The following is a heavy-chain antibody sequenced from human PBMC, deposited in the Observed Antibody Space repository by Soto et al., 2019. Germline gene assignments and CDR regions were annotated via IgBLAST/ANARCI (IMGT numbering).Heavy chain of an antibody. V-gene: IGHV2-5*02. CDR3: AHRPGYYGSGSRSYWYFDL. Sequence: QITLKESGPTLVKPTQTLTLTCTFSGFSLSTSGVGVGWIRQPPGKALEWLALIYWDDDKRYSPSLKSRLTITKDTSKNQVVLTMTNMDPVDTATYYCAHRPGYYGSGSRSYWYFDLWGRGTLVTVSS. D-gene: IGHD3-10*01. CDR1: GFSLSTSGVG. J-gene: IGHJ2*01. CDR2: IYWDDDK.